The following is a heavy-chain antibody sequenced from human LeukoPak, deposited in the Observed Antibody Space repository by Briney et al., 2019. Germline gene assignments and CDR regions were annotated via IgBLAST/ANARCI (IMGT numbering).Heavy chain of an antibody. J-gene: IGHJ3*02. Sequence: SETLSLTCAVSGGSISSYYWSWIRQPPGKGLEWIGYIYYSGSTNYNPSLKSRVTISVDTSKNQFSLKLSSVTAADTAVYYCARESRGGSCYDIWGQGTMVTVSS. CDR2: IYYSGST. V-gene: IGHV4-59*01. CDR1: GGSISSYY. D-gene: IGHD2-15*01. CDR3: ARESRGGSCYDI.